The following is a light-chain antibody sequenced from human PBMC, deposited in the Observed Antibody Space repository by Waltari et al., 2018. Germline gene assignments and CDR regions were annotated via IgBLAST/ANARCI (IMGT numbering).Light chain of an antibody. CDR1: QSVGRH. CDR2: DVS. CDR3: QQRSTWPSVT. J-gene: IGKJ4*01. V-gene: IGKV3-11*01. Sequence: ELVLTQSPATLSLSPGERATVSCRASQSVGRHLAWYQQKPGQAPRLLIYDVSDRAADTPARFSGSGSGTDFTLTISSLEPEDFVVYYCQQRSTWPSVTFGGGTKVEIK.